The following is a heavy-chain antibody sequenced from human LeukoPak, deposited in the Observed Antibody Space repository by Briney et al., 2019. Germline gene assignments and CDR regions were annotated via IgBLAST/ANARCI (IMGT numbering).Heavy chain of an antibody. V-gene: IGHV4-4*09. Sequence: PSETLSLTCTVSGSSIGTYSWSWIRQPPGRGLEWIGYIYTNGTTHYNPSLKSRVTMSLDTSKTQFSLRLSSVTDADTAVFYCARHRAEMATITDDAFDMWGQGTMVTVSS. CDR2: IYTNGTT. CDR1: GSSIGTYS. J-gene: IGHJ3*02. D-gene: IGHD5-24*01. CDR3: ARHRAEMATITDDAFDM.